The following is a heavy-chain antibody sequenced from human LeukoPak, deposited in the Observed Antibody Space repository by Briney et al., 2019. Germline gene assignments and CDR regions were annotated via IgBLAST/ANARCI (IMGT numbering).Heavy chain of an antibody. CDR3: AKVRRDSGTTTKGGFDY. CDR1: GFTFSSYA. J-gene: IGHJ4*02. D-gene: IGHD4-11*01. V-gene: IGHV3-30-3*01. CDR2: ISYDGSKK. Sequence: PGGSLRLSCAASGFTFSSYAMHWVRQAPGKGLEWVAVISYDGSKKYYADSVKGRFTISRDDSKNTLYLQMNGLRAEDTAVYYCAKVRRDSGTTTKGGFDYWGQGTLVTVSS.